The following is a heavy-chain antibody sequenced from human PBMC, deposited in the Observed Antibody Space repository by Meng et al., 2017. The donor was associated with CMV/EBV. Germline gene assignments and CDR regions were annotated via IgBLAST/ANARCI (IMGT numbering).Heavy chain of an antibody. J-gene: IGHJ5*02. V-gene: IGHV2-5*02. CDR1: GFSLSTSGVG. CDR2: IYWDDDK. Sequence: QITLKESGPTLLKPPPTLTLTCTFSGFSLSTSGVGVGWIRQPPGKALEWLALIYWDDDKRYSPSLKSRLTITKDTSKNQVVLTMTNMDPVDTATYYCAHKGRRMAAAGINWFDPWGQGTLVTVSS. CDR3: AHKGRRMAAAGINWFDP. D-gene: IGHD6-13*01.